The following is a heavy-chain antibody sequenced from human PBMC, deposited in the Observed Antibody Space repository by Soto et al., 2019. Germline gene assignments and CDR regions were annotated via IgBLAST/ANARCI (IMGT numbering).Heavy chain of an antibody. V-gene: IGHV4-59*11. CDR3: ARNVGLWYFDL. D-gene: IGHD3-10*02. Sequence: QVQLQESGPGLVRPSETLSLTCTVSDGSITGHYWTWIRQPPGKGLEWIGYISNSGSSNYNPSLKSRVTISLDTSKNQFSLKLSSVTPADTTVYYCARNVGLWYFDLWGRRTLVTVSS. CDR1: DGSITGHY. J-gene: IGHJ2*01. CDR2: ISNSGSS.